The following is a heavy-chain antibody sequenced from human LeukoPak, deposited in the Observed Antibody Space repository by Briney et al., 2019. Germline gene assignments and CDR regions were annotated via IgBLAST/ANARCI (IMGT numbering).Heavy chain of an antibody. D-gene: IGHD2-15*01. Sequence: GGSLRLSCAASGFTFSSYAMHWVRQAPGKGLEWVAVISYDGSNKYYADSVKGRFTISRDNSKNTLYLQMNSLRAEDTAVYYCARATVVAATPFDYWGQGTLVTVSS. CDR2: ISYDGSNK. CDR1: GFTFSSYA. CDR3: ARATVVAATPFDY. J-gene: IGHJ4*02. V-gene: IGHV3-30*04.